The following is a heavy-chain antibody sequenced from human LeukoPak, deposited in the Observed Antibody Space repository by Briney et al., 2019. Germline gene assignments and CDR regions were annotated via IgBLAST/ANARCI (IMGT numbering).Heavy chain of an antibody. D-gene: IGHD1-1*01. V-gene: IGHV4-59*01. J-gene: IGHJ6*03. Sequence: PSETLSLTCTVSGGSISRYYWSWIRQPPGKGVEWFGYVYDSGTTNYNPSLKSRVTISVDTSKNQFSLKLSSVTAADTAVYYCARVSWSPGTSYYYMDVWGKGTTVTVSS. CDR2: VYDSGTT. CDR1: GGSISRYY. CDR3: ARVSWSPGTSYYYMDV.